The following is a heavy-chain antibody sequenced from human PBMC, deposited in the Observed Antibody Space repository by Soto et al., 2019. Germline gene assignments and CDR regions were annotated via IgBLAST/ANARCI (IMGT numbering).Heavy chain of an antibody. V-gene: IGHV4-4*02. Sequence: SETLSLTCAVSGGSISSSNWWSWVRQPPGKGLEWIGEIYHSGSTNYNPSLKSRVTISVDKSKNQFSLKLSSVTAADTAVYYCAGSSSSLNNWFDPWGQGTLVTVSS. CDR1: GGSISSSNW. CDR3: AGSSSSLNNWFDP. D-gene: IGHD6-13*01. J-gene: IGHJ5*02. CDR2: IYHSGST.